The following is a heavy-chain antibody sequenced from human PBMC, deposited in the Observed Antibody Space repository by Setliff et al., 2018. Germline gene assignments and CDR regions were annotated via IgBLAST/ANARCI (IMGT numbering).Heavy chain of an antibody. J-gene: IGHJ6*03. CDR2: ISGYTGDT. V-gene: IGHV1-18*01. Sequence: ASVKVSCKTSGFMFSTYGLSWVRQAPGQGPEWIGCISGYTGDTNYAPKFQDRVTLTIDPSSTTAYMELRSLRTEDTAVYYCARDGNYYYYYMDVWGKGTTVTVSS. CDR1: GFMFSTYG. CDR3: ARDGNYYYYYMDV.